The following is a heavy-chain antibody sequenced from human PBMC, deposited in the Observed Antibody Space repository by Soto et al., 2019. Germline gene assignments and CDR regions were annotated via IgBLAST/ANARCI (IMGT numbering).Heavy chain of an antibody. Sequence: ASVKVSCKASGYRFTSYHMHWVRQAPGQGLEWMGIINPSGGSTKYAQKFLDRVTMTRDTSTSTVYMDLSSLKSEDTAVYYCARSHDSSGYSFFDYWGQGTLVTVSS. V-gene: IGHV1-46*01. J-gene: IGHJ4*02. CDR1: GYRFTSYH. CDR2: INPSGGST. CDR3: ARSHDSSGYSFFDY. D-gene: IGHD3-22*01.